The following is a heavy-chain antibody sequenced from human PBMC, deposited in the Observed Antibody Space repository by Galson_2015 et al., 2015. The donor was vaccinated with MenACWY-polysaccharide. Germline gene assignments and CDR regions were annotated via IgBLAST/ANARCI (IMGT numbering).Heavy chain of an antibody. CDR2: IKKDGSEK. CDR1: GFTFSSYW. CDR3: TRDRPIDY. V-gene: IGHV3-7*03. J-gene: IGHJ4*02. Sequence: SLRLSCAASGFTFSSYWMTWVRQAPGKGLEWVANIKKDGSEKYYVDSVKGRFTISRDDSKSTAYLQMNSLQTEDTAIYYCTRDRPIDYWGRGTLVTVSS.